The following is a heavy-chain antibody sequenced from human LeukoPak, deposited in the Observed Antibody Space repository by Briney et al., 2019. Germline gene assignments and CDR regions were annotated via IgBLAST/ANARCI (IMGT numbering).Heavy chain of an antibody. CDR1: GGSISSGSYY. CDR3: ARDGGYYYYYMDV. CDR2: IYTSGST. V-gene: IGHV4-61*02. Sequence: SETLSLTCTVSGGSISSGSYYWSWIRQPAGKGLEWIGRIYTSGSTNYNPSLKSRVTISVDTSKNQFSLKLSSVTAADTAVYYCARDGGYYYYYMDVWGKGTTVTISS. D-gene: IGHD3-16*01. J-gene: IGHJ6*03.